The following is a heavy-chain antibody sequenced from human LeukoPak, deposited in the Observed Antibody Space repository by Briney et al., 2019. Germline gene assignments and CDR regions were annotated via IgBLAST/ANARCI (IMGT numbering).Heavy chain of an antibody. CDR2: IYYSGST. J-gene: IGHJ4*02. Sequence: KSSETLSLICTVSGVPISNRDYYGRCIRQPPGKGREWMACIYYSGSTYYNPSLKSRVTISVDTSKNLFSLQLRSVPPAHPPVSYCASHEALKMPTYWGQGTLVTVSS. CDR1: GVPISNRDYY. CDR3: ASHEALKMPTY. V-gene: IGHV4-39*01. D-gene: IGHD2-2*01.